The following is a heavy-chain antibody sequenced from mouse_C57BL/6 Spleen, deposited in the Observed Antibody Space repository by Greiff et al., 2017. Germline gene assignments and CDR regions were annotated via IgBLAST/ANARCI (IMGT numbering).Heavy chain of an antibody. CDR2: ISNGGGST. V-gene: IGHV5-12*01. CDR3: ARHLYPWYFDV. J-gene: IGHJ1*03. Sequence: DVMLVESGGGLVQPGGSLKLSCAASGFTFSDYYMYWVRQTPEKRLEWVAYISNGGGSTYYPDTVKGRFTISRDNAKNTLYLQMSRLKSEDTAMYYCARHLYPWYFDVWGTGTTVTVSS. CDR1: GFTFSDYY. D-gene: IGHD2-12*01.